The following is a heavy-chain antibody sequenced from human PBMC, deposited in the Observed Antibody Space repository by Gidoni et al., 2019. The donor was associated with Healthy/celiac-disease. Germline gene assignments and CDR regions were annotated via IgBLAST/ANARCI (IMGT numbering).Heavy chain of an antibody. CDR2: ISYSRTT. Sequence: QLQLHESGPRLVQPSETLSLTGSVLGGSISSNSNYCGWLRQPPGKGLEGIGSISYSRTTYNNPALKSRVTMSVDTSKNHFSLKLTSVTAADTAVYLCARHAPAGGALGDFDSWGQGTLVTVSS. J-gene: IGHJ4*02. D-gene: IGHD3-16*01. V-gene: IGHV4-39*01. CDR3: ARHAPAGGALGDFDS. CDR1: GGSISSNSNY.